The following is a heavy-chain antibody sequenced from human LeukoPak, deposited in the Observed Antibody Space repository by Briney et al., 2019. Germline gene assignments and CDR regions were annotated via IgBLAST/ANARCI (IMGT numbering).Heavy chain of an antibody. CDR3: ARASYDFWSGYYRRNDAFDI. J-gene: IGHJ3*02. V-gene: IGHV1-8*02. CDR2: MNPNSGNT. D-gene: IGHD3-3*01. CDR1: EYTFTDYF. Sequence: ASVKVSCKASEYTFTDYFMHWVRQATGQGLEWMGWMNPNSGNTGYAQKFQGRVTMTRNTSISTAYMELSSLRSEDTAVYYCARASYDFWSGYYRRNDAFDIWGQGTMVTVSS.